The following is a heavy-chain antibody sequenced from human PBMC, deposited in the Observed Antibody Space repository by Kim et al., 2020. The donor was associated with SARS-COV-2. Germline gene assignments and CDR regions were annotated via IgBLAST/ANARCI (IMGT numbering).Heavy chain of an antibody. V-gene: IGHV1-18*04. Sequence: ASVKVSCKASGYTFTTYAITWVRQAPGQGLEWMGWISTDKDNTKYAQKVQGRVTMTTDTSTSTAYMELRSLRSDDTALYYCVRDNRGNNYEGRGYFRYWGQGTLVTVSS. CDR3: VRDNRGNNYEGRGYFRY. J-gene: IGHJ4*02. CDR2: ISTDKDNT. D-gene: IGHD5-18*01. CDR1: GYTFTTYA.